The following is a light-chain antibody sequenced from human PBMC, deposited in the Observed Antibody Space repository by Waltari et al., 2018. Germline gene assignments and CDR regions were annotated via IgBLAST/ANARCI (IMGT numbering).Light chain of an antibody. CDR2: GAV. CDR1: QSISSGK. V-gene: IGKV3-20*01. J-gene: IGKJ5*01. Sequence: EIVLTQSPGTLSLSPGERATLSCRASQSISSGKLAWYQQKPGQAPRLLIYGAVSRASGIPDKFRGSGSGTDFNLTISGLEPEDFAVYYCQQFGSSPLITFGQGTRLEIK. CDR3: QQFGSSPLIT.